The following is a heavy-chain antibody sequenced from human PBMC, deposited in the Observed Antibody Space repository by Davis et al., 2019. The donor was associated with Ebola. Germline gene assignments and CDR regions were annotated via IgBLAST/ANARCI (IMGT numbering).Heavy chain of an antibody. CDR1: GGSFSGYY. V-gene: IGHV4-34*01. CDR2: INHSGST. J-gene: IGHJ4*02. Sequence: MPGGSLRLSCAVYGGSFSGYYWSWIRQPPGKGLEWIGEINHSGSTNYNPSLKSRVTISVDTSKNQFSLKLSSVTAADTAVYYCARHEYSSSRTDFDYWGQGTLVTVSS. D-gene: IGHD6-6*01. CDR3: ARHEYSSSRTDFDY.